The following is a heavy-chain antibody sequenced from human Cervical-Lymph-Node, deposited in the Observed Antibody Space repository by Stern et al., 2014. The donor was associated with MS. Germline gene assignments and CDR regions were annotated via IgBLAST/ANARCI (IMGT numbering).Heavy chain of an antibody. CDR2: LFSSGST. J-gene: IGHJ6*02. V-gene: IGHV4-31*03. Sequence: QVQLQESGPGLVKPSQTLSLTCTVSSGSLSSGGYDWAWIRQSPRRGLEWIGYLFSSGSTFYNPSLKSRVTISLDTSKNQFFLRLTSVTAADTAVYYCAREHYYGAGSQHGMDVWGQGTTVTVSS. CDR3: AREHYYGAGSQHGMDV. D-gene: IGHD3-10*01. CDR1: SGSLSSGGYD.